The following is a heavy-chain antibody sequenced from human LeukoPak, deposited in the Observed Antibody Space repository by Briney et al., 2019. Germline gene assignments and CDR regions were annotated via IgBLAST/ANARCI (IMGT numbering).Heavy chain of an antibody. J-gene: IGHJ5*02. V-gene: IGHV4-39*07. D-gene: IGHD6-6*01. Sequence: SETLSLTCTVSGGSISSSSYYWGWIRQPPGKGLEWIGSIDYSGSTYYNPSLKSLVTISVDTSKNQFSLKLSSVTAADTAVYYCARTPIAARDGWFDPWGQGTLVTVSS. CDR2: IDYSGST. CDR3: ARTPIAARDGWFDP. CDR1: GGSISSSSYY.